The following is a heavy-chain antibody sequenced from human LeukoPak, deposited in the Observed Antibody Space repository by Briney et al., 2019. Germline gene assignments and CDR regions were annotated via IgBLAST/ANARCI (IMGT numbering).Heavy chain of an antibody. CDR1: GFTFSSYS. J-gene: IGHJ4*02. Sequence: GGSLRLSCAASGFTFSSYSMNWVRQAPGKGLEWVSVIYSGGSTYYADSVKGRFTISRDNSKNMLFLQMNSLRVEDTAIYYCARAPLTGYYNPLDYWGQGTLVTVSS. V-gene: IGHV3-66*01. D-gene: IGHD3-9*01. CDR3: ARAPLTGYYNPLDY. CDR2: IYSGGST.